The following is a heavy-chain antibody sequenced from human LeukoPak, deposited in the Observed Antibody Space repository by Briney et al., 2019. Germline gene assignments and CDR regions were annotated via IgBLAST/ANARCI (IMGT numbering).Heavy chain of an antibody. CDR3: ARLSKGRYFNYIFDH. CDR1: GGSVSSYEYY. V-gene: IGHV4-39*01. CDR2: TYYSGST. D-gene: IGHD3-9*01. Sequence: SETLSLTCTVSGGSVSSYEYYWGWIRQPPGKGLEWIGNTYYSGSTYYNPSLKSRLTMSVDTSKNQFSLKMSSVTAADTAVYYCARLSKGRYFNYIFDHWGQGALVTVSS. J-gene: IGHJ4*02.